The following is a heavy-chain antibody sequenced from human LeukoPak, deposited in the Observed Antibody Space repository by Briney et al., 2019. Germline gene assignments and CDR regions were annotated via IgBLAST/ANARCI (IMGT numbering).Heavy chain of an antibody. D-gene: IGHD6-13*01. Sequence: SETLSLTCSVPGGSISSGSYYWSWLRQPAGKGLEWIGNVYTSGSTNDNPSLKSRVTISVDTSKNQFSLKLSSVTAADTAVYYCARLQGCPQGGYSSSCPHYYYYMDVWGKGTTVTISS. J-gene: IGHJ6*03. CDR2: VYTSGST. CDR3: ARLQGCPQGGYSSSCPHYYYYMDV. CDR1: GGSISSGSYY. V-gene: IGHV4-61*09.